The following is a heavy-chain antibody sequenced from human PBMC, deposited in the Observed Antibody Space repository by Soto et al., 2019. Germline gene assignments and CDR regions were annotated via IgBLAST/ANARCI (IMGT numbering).Heavy chain of an antibody. CDR2: IYYSGST. Sequence: QLQLQESGPGLVKPSETLSLTCTVSVDSGGFISSSSYHWGWIRQPPGKGLEWIGNIYYSGSTYSHPSLKGRVTISGDTSKNQFSLRLTSVTAADTAVYYCARHPPYGPLDYWGQGTLVTVSS. CDR1: VDSGGFISSSSYH. CDR3: ARHPPYGPLDY. V-gene: IGHV4-39*01. D-gene: IGHD4-17*01. J-gene: IGHJ4*02.